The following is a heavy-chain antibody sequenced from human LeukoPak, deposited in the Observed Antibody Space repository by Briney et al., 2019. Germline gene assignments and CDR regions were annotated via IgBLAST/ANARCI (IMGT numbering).Heavy chain of an antibody. Sequence: GGSLRLSCAASGFIFDNYAMHWVRLPPGKGLEWVSGISYNGGVVAYMDSVKGRFTISRDNAENSLYIQMTSLKPEDTALYYCAKIAVPVPGPYHIDVWGKGTTVTVSS. CDR2: ISYNGGVV. D-gene: IGHD2-2*01. V-gene: IGHV3-9*01. J-gene: IGHJ6*03. CDR1: GFIFDNYA. CDR3: AKIAVPVPGPYHIDV.